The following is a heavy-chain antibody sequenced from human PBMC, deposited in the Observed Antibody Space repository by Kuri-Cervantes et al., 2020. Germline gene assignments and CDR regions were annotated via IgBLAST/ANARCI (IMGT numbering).Heavy chain of an antibody. Sequence: SETLSLTCTVPGGSISSSSYYWGWIRQPPGKGLEWIGSIYHSGSTNYNPSLKSRVTISVDTSKNQFSLKLSSVTAADTSVYYCARSRTAARRSWFDPWGQGILVTVSS. CDR3: ARSRTAARRSWFDP. CDR2: IYHSGST. J-gene: IGHJ5*02. V-gene: IGHV4-39*07. CDR1: GGSISSSSYY. D-gene: IGHD6-6*01.